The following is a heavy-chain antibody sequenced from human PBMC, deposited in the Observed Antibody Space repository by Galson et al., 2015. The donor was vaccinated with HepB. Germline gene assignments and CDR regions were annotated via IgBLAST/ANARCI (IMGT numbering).Heavy chain of an antibody. V-gene: IGHV1-46*01. CDR1: GYTFTSYY. J-gene: IGHJ3*02. CDR3: ARDLYYDSSGSRGAFDI. D-gene: IGHD3-22*01. CDR2: INPSGGST. Sequence: SVKVSCKASGYTFTSYYMHWVRQAPGQGLEWMGIINPSGGSTSYAQTFQGRVTMTRDKSTSTVYMELSSLRSEDTAVYYCARDLYYDSSGSRGAFDIWGQGTMVTVSS.